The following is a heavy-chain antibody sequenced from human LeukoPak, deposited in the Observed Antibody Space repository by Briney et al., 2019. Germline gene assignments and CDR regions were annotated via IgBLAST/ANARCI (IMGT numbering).Heavy chain of an antibody. CDR1: GGTFSSYA. CDR3: ASTVVKGYFDY. Sequence: SVKVSCKASGGTFSSYAISWVRQAPGQPLKWMGGIIPIFGTANYAQKFQGRVTITADESTSTAYMELSSLRSEDTAVYYCASTVVKGYFDYWGQGTLVTVSS. J-gene: IGHJ4*02. V-gene: IGHV1-69*01. D-gene: IGHD4-23*01. CDR2: IIPIFGTA.